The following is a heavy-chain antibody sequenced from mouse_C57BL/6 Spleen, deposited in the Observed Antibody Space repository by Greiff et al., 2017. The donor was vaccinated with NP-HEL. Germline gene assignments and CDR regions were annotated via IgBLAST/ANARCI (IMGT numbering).Heavy chain of an antibody. V-gene: IGHV5-17*01. J-gene: IGHJ2*01. Sequence: EVQGVESGGGLVKPGGSLKLSCGASGFTFSDYGMHWVRQAPEKGLEGVAYISSGSSTIYYADTVRGRFTISRDNAKNTLFLQMTSLRSEDTAMYYCARESITTESYFDYWGQGTTLTVSS. CDR1: GFTFSDYG. CDR2: ISSGSSTI. CDR3: ARESITTESYFDY. D-gene: IGHD1-1*01.